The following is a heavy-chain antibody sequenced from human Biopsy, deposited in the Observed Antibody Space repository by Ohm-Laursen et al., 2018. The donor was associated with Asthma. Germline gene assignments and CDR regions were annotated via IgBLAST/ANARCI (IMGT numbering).Heavy chain of an antibody. CDR1: GGTFNTYV. V-gene: IGHV1-69*13. CDR3: ARKAGSCISRTCYSLDF. J-gene: IGHJ4*02. Sequence: SVKVSCKSLGGTFNTYVIGWVRQAPGQRLEWMGGINSVFGTTTYPQKFQDRVTITADDSPSTVYMELSSLRSEDTAVYYCARKAGSCISRTCYSLDFWGQGTLVTVSS. D-gene: IGHD2-2*01. CDR2: INSVFGTT.